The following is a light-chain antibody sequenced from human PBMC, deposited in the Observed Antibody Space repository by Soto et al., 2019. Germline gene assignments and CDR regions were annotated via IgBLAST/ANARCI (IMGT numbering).Light chain of an antibody. CDR1: SEHSNYA. Sequence: QSVLTQSPSASASLGASVKLTCTLSSEHSNYAIAWHQQQPEKGPRYLMRISSDGSYSEGEGIPDRFSGSSSGAERHLTISSLPSEGGADYYCQPWVTGIRVFGGGTTLTVL. CDR2: ISSDGSY. V-gene: IGLV4-69*01. J-gene: IGLJ2*01. CDR3: QPWVTGIRV.